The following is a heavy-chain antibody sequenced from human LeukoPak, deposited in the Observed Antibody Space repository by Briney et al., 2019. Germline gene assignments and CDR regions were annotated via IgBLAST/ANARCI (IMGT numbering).Heavy chain of an antibody. Sequence: PSQTLSLTCTVSGGSISSYYWSWIRQPPGKGLEWIGYIYYSGTTNYNPSLKSRVTISVDTSKNQFSLKLSSVPAADTALYYCARGGGYCSSTSCLYYWGQGTLVTVSS. CDR3: ARGGGYCSSTSCLYY. CDR1: GGSISSYY. V-gene: IGHV4-59*01. D-gene: IGHD2-2*01. CDR2: IYYSGTT. J-gene: IGHJ4*02.